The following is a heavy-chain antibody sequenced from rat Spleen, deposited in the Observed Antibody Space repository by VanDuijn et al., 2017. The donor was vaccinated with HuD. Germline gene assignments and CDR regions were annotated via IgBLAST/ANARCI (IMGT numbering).Heavy chain of an antibody. CDR3: GRHGDSGYFDF. V-gene: IGHV5-29*01. J-gene: IGHJ1*01. Sequence: EVQLVESGGGLVQPGRSLKLSCAASGFTFSSFPMAWVRQAPTKGLEWVATISSDGGRNFYRDSVKGRFTISRDNAKSSLYLQMDSLRSGDTATYYCGRHGDSGYFDFWGPGTMVTVSS. CDR2: ISSDGGRN. D-gene: IGHD4-3*01. CDR1: GFTFSSFP.